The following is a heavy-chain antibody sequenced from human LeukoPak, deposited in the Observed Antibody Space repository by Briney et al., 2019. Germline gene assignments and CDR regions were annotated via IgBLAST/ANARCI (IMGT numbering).Heavy chain of an antibody. CDR3: ARQYSSSSGKNAFDI. Sequence: PGGSLRLSCAASGFTFSTYAMSWVRQAPGKGLEWVSGISGSSGSTYYAGSVKGPFTISRDNSKNMLYLQMNSLRAEDTAVYCCARQYSSSSGKNAFDIWGQGTMVTVSS. D-gene: IGHD6-6*01. V-gene: IGHV3-23*01. CDR1: GFTFSTYA. J-gene: IGHJ3*02. CDR2: ISGSSGST.